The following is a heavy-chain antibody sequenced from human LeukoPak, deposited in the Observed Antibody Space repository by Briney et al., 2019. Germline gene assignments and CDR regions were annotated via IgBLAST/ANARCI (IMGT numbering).Heavy chain of an antibody. CDR1: GGSISSYY. J-gene: IGHJ4*02. V-gene: IGHV4-59*01. D-gene: IGHD6-13*01. CDR3: ARDLRKGGYDY. CDR2: IYYSGST. Sequence: SETLSLTCTVSGGSISSYYWSWIRQPPGKGLEWIGYIYYSGSTNYNPSLKSRVTISVDTPKNQFSLKLSSVTAADTAVYYCARDLRKGGYDYWGQGTLVTVSS.